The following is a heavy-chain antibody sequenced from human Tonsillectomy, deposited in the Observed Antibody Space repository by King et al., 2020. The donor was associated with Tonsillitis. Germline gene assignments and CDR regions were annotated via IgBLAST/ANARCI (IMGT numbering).Heavy chain of an antibody. CDR3: ARDAWDFEYSSSLDY. V-gene: IGHV3-7*03. CDR1: GFTFNSYW. Sequence: DVQLVESGGALVQPGGSLRLSCAASGFTFNSYWMSWVRQAPGKGLEWVADIKSDGRDKYYVDSVKGRFTISRENAQNSLYLQMNSLRAEDTAVYYGARDAWDFEYSSSLDYWGQGTLVSVSS. J-gene: IGHJ4*02. D-gene: IGHD6-6*01. CDR2: IKSDGRDK.